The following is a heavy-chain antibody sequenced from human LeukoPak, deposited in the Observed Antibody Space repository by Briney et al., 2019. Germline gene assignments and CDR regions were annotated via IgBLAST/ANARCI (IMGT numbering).Heavy chain of an antibody. V-gene: IGHV3-74*01. CDR1: GFTFSSFW. J-gene: IGHJ4*02. CDR2: RNSDGSST. CDR3: ARVAATRDPFDY. D-gene: IGHD2-15*01. Sequence: GGSLPLSCAPSGFTFSSFWMHWVRQVPGKGRVWVSRRNSDGSSTNYADSVKGRFTISRDNAKNTLYLHMNSLRAEDTAVYYCARVAATRDPFDYWGQGTLVTVSS.